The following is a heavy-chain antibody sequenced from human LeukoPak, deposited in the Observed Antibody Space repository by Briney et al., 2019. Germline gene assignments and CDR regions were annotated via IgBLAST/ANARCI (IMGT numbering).Heavy chain of an antibody. CDR2: MNPNSGNT. CDR1: GYTFTSYD. J-gene: IGHJ6*03. D-gene: IGHD2-2*01. V-gene: IGHV1-8*01. Sequence: ASVKVSCKASGYTFTSYDINWVLQATGQGLEWMGWMNPNSGNTGYAQKFQGRVTMTRNTSISTAYMELSSLRSGDTAVYYCARGGIVVEPMDVWGKGTTVTVSS. CDR3: ARGGIVVEPMDV.